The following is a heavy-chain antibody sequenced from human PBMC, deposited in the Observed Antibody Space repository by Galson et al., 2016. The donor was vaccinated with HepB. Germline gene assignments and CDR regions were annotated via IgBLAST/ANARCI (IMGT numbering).Heavy chain of an antibody. Sequence: SLRLSCAASGFTFSRYGMHWVRQTPGKGLEWVAGILYDESNEKYADSVKGRFTISRDNSKNTLNLQMNSLRVEDTATYYCAREEAMVQGVQMKIFAGLHYYGMDVWGKGTTVTVSS. D-gene: IGHD3-10*01. V-gene: IGHV3-33*01. CDR2: ILYDESNE. J-gene: IGHJ6*04. CDR3: AREEAMVQGVQMKIFAGLHYYGMDV. CDR1: GFTFSRYG.